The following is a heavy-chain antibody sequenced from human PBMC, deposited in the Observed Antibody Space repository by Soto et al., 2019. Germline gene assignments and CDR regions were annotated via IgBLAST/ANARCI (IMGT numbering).Heavy chain of an antibody. CDR2: IYYSGST. J-gene: IGHJ5*02. CDR3: ARHWRTGYSTVFGVVMGWFDP. CDR1: GDSITSTDYY. V-gene: IGHV4-39*01. D-gene: IGHD3-3*01. Sequence: SETLSLTCTATGDSITSTDYYWGWIRQPPGKGLEWVASIYYSGSTYHNPSLKSRVTISVDTSKNQFSLKVTSVTAADTAVYYCARHWRTGYSTVFGVVMGWFDPWGQGTLVTVS.